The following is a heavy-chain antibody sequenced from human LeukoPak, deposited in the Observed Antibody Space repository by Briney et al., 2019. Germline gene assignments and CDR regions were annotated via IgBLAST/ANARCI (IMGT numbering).Heavy chain of an antibody. CDR2: ISGSGGST. CDR1: GFTFSSYA. V-gene: IGHV3-23*01. CDR3: AKEGRGNYYDSSGYPFDY. D-gene: IGHD3-22*01. Sequence: GGSLRLSCAASGFTFSSYAMSWVRQAPGKGLEWVSAISGSGGSTYYADSVKGRFTISRDNSKNTLYLQMNSLRAEDTAVYYCAKEGRGNYYDSSGYPFDYWGQGTLVTVSS. J-gene: IGHJ4*02.